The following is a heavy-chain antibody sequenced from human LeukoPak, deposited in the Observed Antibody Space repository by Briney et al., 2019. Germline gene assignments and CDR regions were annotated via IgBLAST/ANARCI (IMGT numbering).Heavy chain of an antibody. V-gene: IGHV3-74*01. Sequence: GGSLRLSCAASGFTFSSYWMHWVRQAPGKGLLWVSRINSDGSGTSYADSVKGRFTISRDNAKNTLYLQMNSLRAEDTAVYYCARGGSPPEALGDSFDIWGQGTMVTVSS. CDR2: INSDGSGT. CDR3: ARGGSPPEALGDSFDI. CDR1: GFTFSSYW. J-gene: IGHJ3*02. D-gene: IGHD1-26*01.